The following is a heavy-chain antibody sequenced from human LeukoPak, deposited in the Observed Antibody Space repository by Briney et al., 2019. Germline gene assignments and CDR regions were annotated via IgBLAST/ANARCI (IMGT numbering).Heavy chain of an antibody. CDR1: GYTFTGYY. CDR2: IYPNSGGT. Sequence: ASVKVSCKASGYTFTGYYIHWVRQAPGQGLEWAGRIYPNSGGTNYAQNFQGRVTMARDTSISTVYMELRSLRSDDTAVYYCVRWEAAGTDYWGQGTLVTVSS. CDR3: VRWEAAGTDY. V-gene: IGHV1-2*06. D-gene: IGHD6-13*01. J-gene: IGHJ4*02.